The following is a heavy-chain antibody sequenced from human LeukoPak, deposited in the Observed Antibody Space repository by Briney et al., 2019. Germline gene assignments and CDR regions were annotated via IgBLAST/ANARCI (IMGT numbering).Heavy chain of an antibody. Sequence: GASVKVSCKASGYTFTTFEISWVRQAAGQGLEWMGWVNPNSGDTGYAQQIQGRVNLTRNTAIATAYMELSSLKSEDTAVYYCARVDTGLTYWGQGTLIIVSS. V-gene: IGHV1-8*02. CDR1: GYTFTTFE. D-gene: IGHD2-8*02. J-gene: IGHJ4*02. CDR2: VNPNSGDT. CDR3: ARVDTGLTY.